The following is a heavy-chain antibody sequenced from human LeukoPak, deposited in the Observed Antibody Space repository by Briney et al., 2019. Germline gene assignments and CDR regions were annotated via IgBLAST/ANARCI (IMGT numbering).Heavy chain of an antibody. CDR2: IIPIFGTA. D-gene: IGHD3-3*01. CDR1: GGTFSSYA. J-gene: IGHJ4*02. Sequence: SVEVSCKASGGTFSSYAISWVRQAPGQGLEWMGGIIPIFGTANYAQKFQGRVTITTDESTSTAYMELSSLRSEDTAVYYCARGEGRAVNSFDYWGQGTLVTVSS. CDR3: ARGEGRAVNSFDY. V-gene: IGHV1-69*05.